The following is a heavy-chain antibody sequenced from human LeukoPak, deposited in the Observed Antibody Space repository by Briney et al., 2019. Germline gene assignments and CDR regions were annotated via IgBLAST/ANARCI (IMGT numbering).Heavy chain of an antibody. CDR2: IYYSGST. Sequence: SETLSLTCTVSGGSISSSSYYWGWIRQPPGKGLEWIGSIYYSGSTYYNPSLKSRFTISVDTSKNQFSLKLSSVTAADTAVYYCASVKSAGYSSGWYSNWFDPWGQGTLVTVSS. V-gene: IGHV4-39*01. CDR3: ASVKSAGYSSGWYSNWFDP. CDR1: GGSISSSSYY. J-gene: IGHJ5*02. D-gene: IGHD6-19*01.